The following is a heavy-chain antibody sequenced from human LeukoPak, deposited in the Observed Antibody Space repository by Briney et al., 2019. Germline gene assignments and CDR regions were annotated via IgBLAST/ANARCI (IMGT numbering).Heavy chain of an antibody. Sequence: GGSLRLSCEASGFTFSSYWMHWVRQIPGKGLMRVSRIECNGLTLYADSVRDRFTISRDNGKNTIYLQMNSLRVDDTAIYYCAKAATYFYGSVTYDWFESWGQGTLVTVSS. D-gene: IGHD3-10*01. J-gene: IGHJ5*01. CDR2: IECNGLT. CDR3: AKAATYFYGSVTYDWFES. V-gene: IGHV3-74*01. CDR1: GFTFSSYW.